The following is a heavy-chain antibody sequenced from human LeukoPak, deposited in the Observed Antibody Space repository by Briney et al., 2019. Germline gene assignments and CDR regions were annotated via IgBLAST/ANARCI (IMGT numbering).Heavy chain of an antibody. Sequence: ASVKVSCKASGYTFTDYYIHWVRQAPGQGLEWMGWISGYNGHTNYVQKLQGRVTMTTDTSTSTAYMELRSLRSDDTAVYYCARGSTVRYYYDSSGYYRGPVDYWGQGTLVTVSS. J-gene: IGHJ4*02. CDR2: ISGYNGHT. CDR1: GYTFTDYY. V-gene: IGHV1-18*04. CDR3: ARGSTVRYYYDSSGYYRGPVDY. D-gene: IGHD3-22*01.